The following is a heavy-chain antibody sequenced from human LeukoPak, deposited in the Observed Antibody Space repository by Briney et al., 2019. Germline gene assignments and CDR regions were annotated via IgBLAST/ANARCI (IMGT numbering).Heavy chain of an antibody. V-gene: IGHV3-23*01. Sequence: GGSLRLSCAASGFTFTTYAMSWVRQAPGKGLEWVSVINSRGGSTYYADSVKGRFTISRDNSKNTLYLQMNSLRVEDTALYYCAKEIGTRWDLTYFYGMDVWGQGTTVTVS. D-gene: IGHD5-24*01. CDR1: GFTFTTYA. CDR3: AKEIGTRWDLTYFYGMDV. CDR2: INSRGGST. J-gene: IGHJ6*02.